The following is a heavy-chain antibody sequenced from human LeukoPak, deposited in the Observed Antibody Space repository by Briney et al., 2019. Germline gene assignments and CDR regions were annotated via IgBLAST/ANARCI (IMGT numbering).Heavy chain of an antibody. CDR3: ARDASLYYVDH. V-gene: IGHV3-74*01. J-gene: IGHJ4*02. CDR1: GFPFSSYW. CDR2: INTDGSNT. Sequence: PGGSLRLSCAVSGFPFSSYWMDWVRQAPGRGLVWVSRINTDGSNTDYADSVKGRFTISRDNAKKTLYLEMNGLTAEDTAIYYCARDASLYYVDHWGQGTLVTVSS.